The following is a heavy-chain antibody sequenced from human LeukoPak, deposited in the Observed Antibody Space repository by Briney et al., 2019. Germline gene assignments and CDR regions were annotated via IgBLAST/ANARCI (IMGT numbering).Heavy chain of an antibody. V-gene: IGHV4-59*01. Sequence: PSETLSLTCTVYGGSTSSYCWSWIRQPPGKGLEWIGYIYYSGSTNYNPSLKSRVTISVDTSKNQFSLKLSSVTAADTAVYYCARDGCTNGVCSNWFDPWGQGTLVTVSS. J-gene: IGHJ5*02. CDR3: ARDGCTNGVCSNWFDP. D-gene: IGHD2-8*01. CDR2: IYYSGST. CDR1: GGSTSSYC.